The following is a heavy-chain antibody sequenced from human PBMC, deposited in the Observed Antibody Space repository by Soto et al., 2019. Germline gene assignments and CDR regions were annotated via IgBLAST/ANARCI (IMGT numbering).Heavy chain of an antibody. CDR3: ARDRGAAAGPVNRFDP. CDR1: GFTFSSYA. CDR2: IWYDGSNK. V-gene: IGHV3-33*01. J-gene: IGHJ5*02. D-gene: IGHD6-13*01. Sequence: QVQLVESGGGVVQPGRSLRLSCAASGFTFSSYAMHWVRQAPGKGLEWVAVIWYDGSNKYYTDSVKGRFTISRDNSKNTLYLQMNSLRAEDTAVYYCARDRGAAAGPVNRFDPWGQGTLVTVSS.